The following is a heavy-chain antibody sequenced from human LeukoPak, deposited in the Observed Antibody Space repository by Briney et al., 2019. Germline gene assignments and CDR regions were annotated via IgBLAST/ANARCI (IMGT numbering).Heavy chain of an antibody. Sequence: PGGSLRLSCAASGFTLTSYAMSWVRQPPGKGLEWVSALSGSGDSTNYADSVKGRFTISRDNSKNTVYLQMNSLRADDTAVYYCTKDLRGWSNSWGQGTLVTVSS. CDR2: LSGSGDST. CDR1: GFTLTSYA. J-gene: IGHJ5*01. CDR3: TKDLRGWSNS. D-gene: IGHD5/OR15-5a*01. V-gene: IGHV3-23*01.